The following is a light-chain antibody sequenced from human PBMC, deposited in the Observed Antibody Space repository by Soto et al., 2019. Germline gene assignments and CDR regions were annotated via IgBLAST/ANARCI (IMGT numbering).Light chain of an antibody. J-gene: IGKJ3*01. Sequence: EIMLTQSPATLSLSPGERATLSCRASQSVSSYLAWYQQKPGQAPRLLIYDASNRATGIPARSSGSGSGTDFTLTISSLEPEDFPVYYCQQRSNWPRFTFGPGTKVDIK. CDR1: QSVSSY. CDR2: DAS. V-gene: IGKV3-11*01. CDR3: QQRSNWPRFT.